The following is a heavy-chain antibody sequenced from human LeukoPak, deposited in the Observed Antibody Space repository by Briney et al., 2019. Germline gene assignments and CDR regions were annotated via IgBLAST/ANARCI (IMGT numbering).Heavy chain of an antibody. J-gene: IGHJ4*02. CDR1: GFTFTNAW. V-gene: IGHV3-15*01. Sequence: GGSLRLSCAASGFTFTNAWMHWVRQAPGKGLEWVGRIMSKKDGESEHYGEPVKGRFTIARGDSMNTLYLQMSSLKTEDTAVYYCARGAPGGNYLDYWGQGTLVTVSS. D-gene: IGHD1-26*01. CDR2: IMSKKDGESE. CDR3: ARGAPGGNYLDY.